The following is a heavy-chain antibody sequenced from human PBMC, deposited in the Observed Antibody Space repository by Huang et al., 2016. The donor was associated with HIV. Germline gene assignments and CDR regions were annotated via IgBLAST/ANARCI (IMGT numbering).Heavy chain of an antibody. CDR1: GSIFSHYS. CDR3: AREVVSSGRGAFDM. V-gene: IGHV3-21*02. J-gene: IGHJ3*02. Sequence: EVQLVESGGGLVKPGESLRLSCAASGSIFSHYSMNWVRQAAGKGLEWVSSLSSSIVYINDADSVKGRFTISRDNAKNSLYLQMNNLRVEDTGLYYCAREVVSSGRGAFDMWGHGTMVTVSS. D-gene: IGHD3-3*01. CDR2: LSSSIVYI.